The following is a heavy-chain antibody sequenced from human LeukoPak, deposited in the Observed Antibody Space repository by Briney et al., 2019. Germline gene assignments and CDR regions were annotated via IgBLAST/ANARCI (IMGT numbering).Heavy chain of an antibody. V-gene: IGHV3-53*01. D-gene: IGHD4-17*01. Sequence: GGSLRLSCAASGFTVSSNYMSWVCQAPGKGLEWVSVIYSGGTTYYADSVKGRFTISRDNSNNTLYLQMHSLRAEDTAVYYCARGPVTKFEIWGQGTILTVSS. J-gene: IGHJ3*02. CDR1: GFTVSSNY. CDR3: ARGPVTKFEI. CDR2: IYSGGTT.